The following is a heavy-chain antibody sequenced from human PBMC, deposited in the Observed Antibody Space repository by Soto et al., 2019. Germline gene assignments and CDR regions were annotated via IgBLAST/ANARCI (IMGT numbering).Heavy chain of an antibody. Sequence: EVQLLESGGGLVQPGGSLRLSCAASGFTFSSYAMSWVRQAPGKGLEWVSAISGSGGSTYYADSVKGRFTISRDNSKNTMYLQMNGLRSGDTAVYYCAKDLTYYYDSSGYFTSTGGDYWCQGTLVTVSS. CDR2: ISGSGGST. J-gene: IGHJ4*02. CDR1: GFTFSSYA. D-gene: IGHD3-22*01. V-gene: IGHV3-23*01. CDR3: AKDLTYYYDSSGYFTSTGGDY.